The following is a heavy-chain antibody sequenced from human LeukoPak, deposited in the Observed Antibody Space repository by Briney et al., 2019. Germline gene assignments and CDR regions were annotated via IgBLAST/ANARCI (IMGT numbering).Heavy chain of an antibody. CDR3: ARGPRGKDFDY. J-gene: IGHJ4*02. Sequence: SETLSLTCTVSGGSISSYYWSWIRQPPGKGLEWIGYIYYSGSTNYNPSLKSRVTISVDTSKNQFSLKLSSVTAADTAVYYCARGPRGKDFDYWGQGTLVTVSS. CDR1: GGSISSYY. CDR2: IYYSGST. D-gene: IGHD3-16*01. V-gene: IGHV4-59*12.